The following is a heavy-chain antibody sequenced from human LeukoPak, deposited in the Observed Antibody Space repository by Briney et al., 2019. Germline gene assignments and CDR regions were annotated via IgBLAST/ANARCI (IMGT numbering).Heavy chain of an antibody. J-gene: IGHJ3*02. CDR3: ARAVYGNAFDI. D-gene: IGHD4-17*01. CDR1: GGSFSGYY. CDR2: INHSGST. Sequence: SETLSLTCAVYGGSFSGYYWSWIRQPPGKGLEWIGEINHSGSTNYNPSLKSRVTISVDTSKNQFSLKLSSVTAADTAVYYCARAVYGNAFDIWGQGTMVTVSS. V-gene: IGHV4-34*01.